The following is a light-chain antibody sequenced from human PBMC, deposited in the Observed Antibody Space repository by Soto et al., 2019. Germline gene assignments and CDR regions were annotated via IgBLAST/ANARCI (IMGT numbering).Light chain of an antibody. CDR2: DVS. CDR3: SSYTTRSTVV. V-gene: IGLV2-14*01. J-gene: IGLJ2*01. CDR1: SSDVGGYNY. Sequence: QSALTQPASVSGSPGQSITISCTGTSSDVGGYNYVSWYQQHPGKVPKLMIYDVSNRPSGVSNRFSGSKSGNTASLTISGLQDEDEADYYCSSYTTRSTVVFGGGTKLTVL.